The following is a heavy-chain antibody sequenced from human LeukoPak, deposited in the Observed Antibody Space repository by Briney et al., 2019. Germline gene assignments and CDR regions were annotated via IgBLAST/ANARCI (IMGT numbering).Heavy chain of an antibody. CDR2: ISSSGSTI. V-gene: IGHV3-11*04. CDR3: ARQRRYCSGDNCYQRTFDY. Sequence: PGGSLRLSCAASGFTFSDYYMGWIRQAPGKGLEWVSYISSSGSTIYYADSVKGRFTISRDNAKNSLYLQMNSLRAEDTAVYYCARQRRYCSGDNCYQRTFDYWGQGTLVTVSS. D-gene: IGHD2-15*01. J-gene: IGHJ4*02. CDR1: GFTFSDYY.